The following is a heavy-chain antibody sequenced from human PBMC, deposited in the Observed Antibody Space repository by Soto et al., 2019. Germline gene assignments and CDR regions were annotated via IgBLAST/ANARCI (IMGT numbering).Heavy chain of an antibody. CDR3: ARERAPGIAAAGTLVGWFDP. J-gene: IGHJ5*02. CDR2: ISSSGSTI. V-gene: IGHV3-48*03. Sequence: SLRLSCAASGFTFSSYEMNWFRQAPGKGLEWVSYISSSGSTIYYADSVKGRFTISRDNAKNSLYLQMNSLRAEDTAVYYCARERAPGIAAAGTLVGWFDPWGQGTLVTVSS. CDR1: GFTFSSYE. D-gene: IGHD6-13*01.